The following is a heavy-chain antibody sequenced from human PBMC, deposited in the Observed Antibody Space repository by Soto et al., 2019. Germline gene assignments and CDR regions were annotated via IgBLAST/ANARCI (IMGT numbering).Heavy chain of an antibody. J-gene: IGHJ4*02. Sequence: SVKVSCKASGGTFSSYTISWVRQAPGQGLEWMGRIIPILGIANYAQKFQGRVTITADKSTSTAYMELSSLRSEDTAVYYCAREIQDSGSYYGYWGQGTLVTVSS. V-gene: IGHV1-69*04. D-gene: IGHD1-26*01. CDR3: AREIQDSGSYYGY. CDR1: GGTFSSYT. CDR2: IIPILGIA.